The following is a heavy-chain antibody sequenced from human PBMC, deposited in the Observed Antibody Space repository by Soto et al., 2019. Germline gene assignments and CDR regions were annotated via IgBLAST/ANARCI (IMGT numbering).Heavy chain of an antibody. CDR2: INPNSGGT. Sequence: ASVKVSCKASGYTFTGYYMHWVRQAPGQGLEWMGWINPNSGGTNYAQKFQGWVTMTRDTSISTAYMELSRLRSDDTAVYDCARVYNCTTGVCHSCFDYWDKGPLVTVST. CDR1: GYTFTGYY. J-gene: IGHJ4*02. CDR3: ARVYNCTTGVCHSCFDY. D-gene: IGHD2-8*01. V-gene: IGHV1-2*04.